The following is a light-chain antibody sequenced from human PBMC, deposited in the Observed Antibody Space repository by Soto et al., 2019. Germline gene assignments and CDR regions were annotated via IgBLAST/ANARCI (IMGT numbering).Light chain of an antibody. CDR2: DAS. CDR1: QDISNY. Sequence: DIQMTQSPSTLSGSVGDRVTITCQASQDISNYLTWYQQKPGKAPKLLIYDASNLESGVPSRFSGSASGTEFTFTISSLQPDDIATYHCQQYNNYSLTFGGGTKVDIK. V-gene: IGKV1-33*01. CDR3: QQYNNYSLT. J-gene: IGKJ4*02.